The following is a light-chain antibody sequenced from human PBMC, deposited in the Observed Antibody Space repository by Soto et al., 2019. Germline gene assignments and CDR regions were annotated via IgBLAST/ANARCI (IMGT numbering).Light chain of an antibody. CDR1: QSVSIN. Sequence: EIVVTQSPATLSVSPGERATLSCRASQSVSINLAWYQQKPGQAPRLLIYGASSRATGIPDRFSGSGSGTDFTLTISRLEPDDFAVYYCQQYGSSPWTFGQGTKVDI. J-gene: IGKJ1*01. CDR3: QQYGSSPWT. V-gene: IGKV3-20*01. CDR2: GAS.